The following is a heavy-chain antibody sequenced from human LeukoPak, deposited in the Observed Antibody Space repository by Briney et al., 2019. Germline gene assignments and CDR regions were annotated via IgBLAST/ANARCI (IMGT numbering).Heavy chain of an antibody. J-gene: IGHJ2*01. CDR3: ARDRYCSSTSCWGGWFDP. D-gene: IGHD2-2*01. CDR1: GFTFSSYG. CDR2: IWYDGSNK. Sequence: GGSLRLSCAASGFTFSSYGMHWVRQAPGKGLEWVAVIWYDGSNKYYADSVKGRFTISRDNSKNTLYLQMNSLRAEDTAVYYCARDRYCSSTSCWGGWFDPWGRGTLVTVSS. V-gene: IGHV3-33*01.